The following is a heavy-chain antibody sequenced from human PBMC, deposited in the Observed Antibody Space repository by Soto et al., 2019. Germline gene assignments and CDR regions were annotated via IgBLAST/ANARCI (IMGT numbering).Heavy chain of an antibody. CDR3: ARDRATLDSRGPTSIASHVPLY. CDR1: GYTFTSYG. Sequence: QVQLVQSGAEVKKPGASVKVSCKASGYTFTSYGISWVRQAPGQGLEWMGWISAYNGNTNYAQKLQGRVTMTTDTSTSTDYMELRILSSDATAVYYCARDRATLDSRGPTSIASHVPLYWGQGTLVTVAS. D-gene: IGHD6-6*01. CDR2: ISAYNGNT. J-gene: IGHJ4*02. V-gene: IGHV1-18*04.